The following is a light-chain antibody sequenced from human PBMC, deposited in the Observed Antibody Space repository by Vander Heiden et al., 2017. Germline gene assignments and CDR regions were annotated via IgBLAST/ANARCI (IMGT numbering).Light chain of an antibody. V-gene: IGKV4-1*01. CDR2: WAS. CDR1: QSVLKNSNNKNY. J-gene: IGKJ1*01. Sequence: DIVMTQSPVYLAVSLGERATINCKSSQSVLKNSNNKNYLSWDQVKPGQPPKLLIYWASTRESGVPDRFSGSESGTDFSLTISSLQAEDVAVYYCHQYYTTPRTFGQGTKLEI. CDR3: HQYYTTPRT.